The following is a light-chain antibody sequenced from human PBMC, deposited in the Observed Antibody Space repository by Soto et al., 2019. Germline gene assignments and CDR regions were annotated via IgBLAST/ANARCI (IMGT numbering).Light chain of an antibody. J-gene: IGKJ1*01. Sequence: EIVMTQSPATLSLSPGEGATLSCRASQSVSNDLAWYLHKPGQAPRLLIHAASTRATGVPARFSGSGSGTEFTLTISRLQSEDFAVYFCQQYNNWPWTFGQGTKVEIK. CDR2: AAS. CDR3: QQYNNWPWT. V-gene: IGKV3-15*01. CDR1: QSVSND.